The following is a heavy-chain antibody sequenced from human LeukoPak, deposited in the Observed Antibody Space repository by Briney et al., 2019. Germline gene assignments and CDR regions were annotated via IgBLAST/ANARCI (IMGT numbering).Heavy chain of an antibody. V-gene: IGHV5-51*01. Sequence: GESLKISCKGSGYSFTSYWIGWVRQMPGKGLEWMGIIYPGDSDTRYSPSFQGQVTISADKSISTAYLQWSSLKASDTAMYYCARGGWYCSSTSCAFDYWGQGTLVTVSS. CDR1: GYSFTSYW. J-gene: IGHJ4*02. CDR3: ARGGWYCSSTSCAFDY. D-gene: IGHD2-2*01. CDR2: IYPGDSDT.